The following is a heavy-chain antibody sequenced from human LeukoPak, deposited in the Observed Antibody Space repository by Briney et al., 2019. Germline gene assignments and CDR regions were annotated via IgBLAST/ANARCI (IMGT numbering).Heavy chain of an antibody. CDR2: ISYDDTNK. D-gene: IGHD2-8*02. V-gene: IGHV3-30*04. CDR1: GFTFSNYA. Sequence: GGSLRLSCAASGFTFSNYALHWVRQAPGKGLEWVAVISYDDTNKYYVDSVKGRFTISRDNSKSTLSLQMNSLRAEDTAIYYCATYRQVLLPFESWGQGTLVTVSS. J-gene: IGHJ4*02. CDR3: ATYRQVLLPFES.